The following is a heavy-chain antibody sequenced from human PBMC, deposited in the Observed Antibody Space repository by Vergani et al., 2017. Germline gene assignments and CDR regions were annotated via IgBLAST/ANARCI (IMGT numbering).Heavy chain of an antibody. Sequence: EVQVVESGGGLIKPGGSLRLPCVVSGITFKNAWINWVRQAPGKGLEWSGRNRSKNDGGTADYAATQKGRFTISRDDSKDSAFLLVNNLKTEDTAVYFCYTDYHDYWGQGTLVTVSS. D-gene: IGHD2-2*02. CDR1: GITFKNAW. J-gene: IGHJ4*02. CDR2: NRSKNDGGTA. V-gene: IGHV3-15*01. CDR3: YTDYHDY.